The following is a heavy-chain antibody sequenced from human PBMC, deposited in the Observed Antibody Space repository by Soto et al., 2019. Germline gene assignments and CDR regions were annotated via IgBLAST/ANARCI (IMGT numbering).Heavy chain of an antibody. CDR1: GFTFSSYA. CDR3: AKVTTIRIAVTGTVDY. CDR2: ISGSGGST. Sequence: HPGGSLRLSCAASGFTFSSYAMSWVRQALGKGLEWVSTISGSGGSTYYADSVKGRFTISRDNSKNTLYLQMNSLRAEDTAVYYCAKVTTIRIAVTGTVDYWGQGTLVTVSS. V-gene: IGHV3-23*01. J-gene: IGHJ4*02. D-gene: IGHD6-19*01.